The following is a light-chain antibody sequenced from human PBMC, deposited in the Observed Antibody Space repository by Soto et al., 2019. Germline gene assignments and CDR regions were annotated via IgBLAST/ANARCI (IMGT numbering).Light chain of an antibody. CDR2: GAS. J-gene: IGKJ1*01. CDR3: QQYGSSPWT. Sequence: EIVLTQSPATLSLSPGERATLSCRASQSVSSYLAWYQQKPGQAPRLLIYGASSRATGIPDKFSGRGSGTDFTLTISILEPEDFAVYYCQQYGSSPWTFGQGTKVDIK. CDR1: QSVSSY. V-gene: IGKV3-20*01.